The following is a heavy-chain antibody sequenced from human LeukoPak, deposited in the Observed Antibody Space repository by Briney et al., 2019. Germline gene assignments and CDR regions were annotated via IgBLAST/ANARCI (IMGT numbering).Heavy chain of an antibody. Sequence: SQTLSLTCTVSGGSISSGSYYWSWIRQPAGKGLEWIGRIYTSGSTNYNPSLKSRVTISVDTSKNQFSLKLSSVTAADTAVYYCARDEDYGDYYYYMDVWGKGTTVTDSS. V-gene: IGHV4-61*02. D-gene: IGHD4-17*01. CDR3: ARDEDYGDYYYYMDV. CDR1: GGSISSGSYY. CDR2: IYTSGST. J-gene: IGHJ6*03.